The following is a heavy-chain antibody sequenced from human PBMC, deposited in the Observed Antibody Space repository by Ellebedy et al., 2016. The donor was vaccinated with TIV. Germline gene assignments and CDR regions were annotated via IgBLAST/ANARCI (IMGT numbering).Heavy chain of an antibody. J-gene: IGHJ4*02. CDR3: AKFRGLIVVDIGDFDS. D-gene: IGHD3-22*01. Sequence: GGSLRLSCAASGFTFSSFAMGWVRQAPGKGLEWVSSISATGLSKYYANSVKGRFTISRDNSKNTLSLQMNSLGADDTAVYYCAKFRGLIVVDIGDFDSWGQGTLVVVSS. V-gene: IGHV3-23*01. CDR2: ISATGLSK. CDR1: GFTFSSFA.